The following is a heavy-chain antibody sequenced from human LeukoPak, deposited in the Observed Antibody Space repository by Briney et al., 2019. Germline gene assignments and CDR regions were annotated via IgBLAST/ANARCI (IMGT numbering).Heavy chain of an antibody. V-gene: IGHV1-2*06. CDR1: GYTFTGYN. CDR3: ATDKGYRNYFDY. CDR2: ITLNSGAT. Sequence: ASVKVSCKTSGYTFTGYNMHWVRQAPGQGLEWLGRITLNSGATGYAQKFQGRVTMTRDTSISTVYMELSRLRSDDPAVYYCATDKGYRNYFDYWGQGTLVTVSS. D-gene: IGHD5-12*01. J-gene: IGHJ4*02.